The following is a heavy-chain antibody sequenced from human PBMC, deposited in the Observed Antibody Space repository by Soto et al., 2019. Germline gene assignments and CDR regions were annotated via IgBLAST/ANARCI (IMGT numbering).Heavy chain of an antibody. J-gene: IGHJ4*02. CDR1: GGSISSGDYY. V-gene: IGHV4-30-4*01. D-gene: IGHD2-8*01. Sequence: QVQLQEAGPGLVKPSQTLSLTCTVSGGSISSGDYYWSWIRQPPGKGLEWIGDIYYSGSTYYNPSLKSRVTISVDTSKNQFSLKLSSVTAADTAVYYCARSGLELGYCTNGVCPYPDYWGQGTLVTVSS. CDR3: ARSGLELGYCTNGVCPYPDY. CDR2: IYYSGST.